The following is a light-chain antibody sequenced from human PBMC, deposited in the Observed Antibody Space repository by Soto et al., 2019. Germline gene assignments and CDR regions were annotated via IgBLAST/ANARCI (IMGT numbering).Light chain of an antibody. J-gene: IGKJ2*01. CDR3: QQYGPSPPYT. Sequence: EIVLTQSPGTLSLSPGERATLSCRASQSVSSSYLAWYQQKPGQAPRLLIYGASSSATGVPDRFSGSGSGTDFTLTISRLEPEDFVVYYCQQYGPSPPYTFGQGTKLEIK. CDR1: QSVSSSY. CDR2: GAS. V-gene: IGKV3-20*01.